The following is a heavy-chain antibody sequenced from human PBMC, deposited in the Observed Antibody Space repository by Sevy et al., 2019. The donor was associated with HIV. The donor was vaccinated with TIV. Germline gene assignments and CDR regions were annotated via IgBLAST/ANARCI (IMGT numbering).Heavy chain of an antibody. CDR2: IYSAHST. V-gene: IGHV3-53*01. Sequence: GGSLRLSCAASGFTVSTKYMSWVRQAPGKGLEWVSVIYSAHSTYYTDSVKGRFTISRDNSKNTLYLQMNSLRAEDTAVYYCARGKLDYGDYYYFDCWGQRTLVTVSS. D-gene: IGHD4-17*01. CDR1: GFTVSTKY. J-gene: IGHJ4*02. CDR3: ARGKLDYGDYYYFDC.